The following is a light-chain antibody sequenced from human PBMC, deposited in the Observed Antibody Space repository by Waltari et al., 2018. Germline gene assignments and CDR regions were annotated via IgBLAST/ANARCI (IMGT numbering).Light chain of an antibody. CDR1: QGISNY. Sequence: DIQMTQSPSSLSASVGDRVRIPCRASQGISNYLAWYQEKPGKIPKLLIYGVSSLQSGVPSRFSGSGSGTVFTLTISSLQPEDVATYYCQNYDSVPLTFGGGTKVEIK. CDR2: GVS. CDR3: QNYDSVPLT. V-gene: IGKV1-27*01. J-gene: IGKJ4*01.